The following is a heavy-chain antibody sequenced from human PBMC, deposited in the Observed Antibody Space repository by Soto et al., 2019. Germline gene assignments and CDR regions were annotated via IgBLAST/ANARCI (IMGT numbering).Heavy chain of an antibody. CDR2: IIPIFGTA. CDR1: GGTFSSYR. CDR3: ARGGAGIAAAGTFKVNGMDV. D-gene: IGHD6-13*01. V-gene: IGHV1-69*13. Sequence: SVKVSCKASGGTFSSYRINWVRQAPGQGLEWMGGIIPIFGTANYAQKFQGRVTITADESTSTAYMELSSLRSEDTAVYYCARGGAGIAAAGTFKVNGMDVWGQGTTVTVSS. J-gene: IGHJ6*02.